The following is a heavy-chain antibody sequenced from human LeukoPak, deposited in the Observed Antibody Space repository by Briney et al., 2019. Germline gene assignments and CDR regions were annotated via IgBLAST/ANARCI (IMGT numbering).Heavy chain of an antibody. J-gene: IGHJ3*02. D-gene: IGHD3-10*01. V-gene: IGHV1-8*03. Sequence: GASVKVSCEASGYTFTSYDINWVRQATGQGLEWMGWMNPNSGNTGYAQKFQGRVTITRNTSISTAYMELSSLRSEDTAVYYCARAGTFTLNEQLGPYRLDAFDIWGQGTMVTVSS. CDR1: GYTFTSYD. CDR2: MNPNSGNT. CDR3: ARAGTFTLNEQLGPYRLDAFDI.